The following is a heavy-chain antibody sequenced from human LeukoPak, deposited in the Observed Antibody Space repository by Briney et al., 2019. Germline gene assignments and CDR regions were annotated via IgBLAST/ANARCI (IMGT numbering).Heavy chain of an antibody. CDR1: GGSFSGYY. J-gene: IGHJ4*02. CDR2: INHSGST. Sequence: SETLSLTCAVCGGSFSGYYWSWIRRPPGKGLEWIGEINHSGSTNYNPSLKSRVTISVDTSKYQFSLKLSSVTAADTAVYYCARRDIRSLRGFDYWGQGTLVTVSS. D-gene: IGHD2-15*01. CDR3: ARRDIRSLRGFDY. V-gene: IGHV4-34*01.